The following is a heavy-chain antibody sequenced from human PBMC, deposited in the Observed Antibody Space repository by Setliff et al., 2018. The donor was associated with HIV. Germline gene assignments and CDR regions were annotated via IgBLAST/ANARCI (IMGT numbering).Heavy chain of an antibody. Sequence: PSETLSLTCSVSGGSIDNNKYYWTWIRQPPGKGLEWTGSIYHTGRTYYNRSLESRLTISIDTSKNQLSLKVTSVTAADTAVYYCASRYCSGRSCHLFDSWGQGTLVTVSS. CDR1: GGSIDNNKYY. CDR3: ASRYCSGRSCHLFDS. CDR2: IYHTGRT. V-gene: IGHV4-39*01. J-gene: IGHJ4*02. D-gene: IGHD2-15*01.